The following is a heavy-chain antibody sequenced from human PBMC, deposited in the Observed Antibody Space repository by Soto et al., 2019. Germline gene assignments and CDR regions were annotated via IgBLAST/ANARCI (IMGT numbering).Heavy chain of an antibody. CDR1: GFTFSTYE. CDR2: ISSSGSTI. D-gene: IGHD6-13*01. J-gene: IGHJ4*02. CDR3: ARDLGGYSSSWYYFDY. V-gene: IGHV3-48*03. Sequence: GGSLRLSCAASGFTFSTYEMNWVRQAPGKGLEWVSYISSSGSTIYYADSVKGRFTISRDNAKKSLYLQMNSLRDEDTAVYYCARDLGGYSSSWYYFDYWGQGTLVTVSS.